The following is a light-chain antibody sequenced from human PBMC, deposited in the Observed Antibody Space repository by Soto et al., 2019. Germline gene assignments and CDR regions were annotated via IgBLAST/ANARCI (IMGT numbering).Light chain of an antibody. CDR1: SSDVGGYNY. CDR2: EVS. V-gene: IGLV2-14*01. J-gene: IGLJ2*01. Sequence: QSALTQPASVSGSPGQSITISCTGTSSDVGGYNYVSWYQQHPGKVPKVLIYEVSVRPSGVSNRFSGSKSGNMASLTISGLQAEDEADYYCSSSTSSSSVVFGGGTKLTVL. CDR3: SSSTSSSSVV.